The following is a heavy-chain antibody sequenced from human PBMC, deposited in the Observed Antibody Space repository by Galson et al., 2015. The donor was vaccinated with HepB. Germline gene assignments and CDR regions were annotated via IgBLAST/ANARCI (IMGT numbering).Heavy chain of an antibody. D-gene: IGHD3-9*01. J-gene: IGHJ6*02. CDR3: ARVMLGYYDILTGYYQYYYYYGMDV. Sequence: SVKVSCKASGYTFTSYAMNWVRQAPGQGLEWMGWINTNTGNPTYAQGSTGRFVFSLDTSVSTAYLQISSLKAEDTAVYYCARVMLGYYDILTGYYQYYYYYGMDVWGQGTTVTVSS. CDR1: GYTFTSYA. V-gene: IGHV7-4-1*02. CDR2: INTNTGNP.